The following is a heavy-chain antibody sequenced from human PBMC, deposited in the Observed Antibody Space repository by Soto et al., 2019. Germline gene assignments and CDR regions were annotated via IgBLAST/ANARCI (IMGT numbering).Heavy chain of an antibody. V-gene: IGHV3-13*04. J-gene: IGHJ4*02. CDR1: GILFSIYD. D-gene: IGHD7-27*01. CDR3: AALGAHIY. CDR2: IGHAGDT. Sequence: EVQLVESGGGLVQPGGSLRLSCEASGILFSIYDLHWVRQATGKGLQWVSAIGHAGDTYYAGSVRGRFTISREHATNALHLQMNSLRDEDTAVYYCAALGAHIYWGQGTLVTVSS.